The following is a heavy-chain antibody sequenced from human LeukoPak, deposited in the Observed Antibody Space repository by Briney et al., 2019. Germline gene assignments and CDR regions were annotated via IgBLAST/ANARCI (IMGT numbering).Heavy chain of an antibody. CDR3: ASSNWLRDANFDS. Sequence: SETLSLTCTVSGASTSSGLYYWNWFRQPAGKGLEYIGRIYNSGSTNYNPSLKSRGTISVDTPKNQFSLELTSVTASDSAVYYCASSNWLRDANFDSWGQGTLVTVSS. CDR1: GASTSSGLYY. J-gene: IGHJ4*02. D-gene: IGHD6-13*01. V-gene: IGHV4-61*02. CDR2: IYNSGST.